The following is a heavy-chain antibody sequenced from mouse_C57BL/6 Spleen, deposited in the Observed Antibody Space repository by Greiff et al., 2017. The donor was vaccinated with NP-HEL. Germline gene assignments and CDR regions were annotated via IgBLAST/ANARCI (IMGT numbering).Heavy chain of an antibody. CDR3: ARDYSNYDAMDY. CDR2: INPNNGGT. J-gene: IGHJ4*01. Sequence: EVQLQQSGPELVKPGASVKISCKASGYTFTDYYMNWVKQSHGKSLEWIGDINPNNGGTSYNQKFKGKATLTGDKSSSTAYMELRSLTSEDSAVYYCARDYSNYDAMDYWGQGTSVTVSS. CDR1: GYTFTDYY. V-gene: IGHV1-26*01. D-gene: IGHD2-5*01.